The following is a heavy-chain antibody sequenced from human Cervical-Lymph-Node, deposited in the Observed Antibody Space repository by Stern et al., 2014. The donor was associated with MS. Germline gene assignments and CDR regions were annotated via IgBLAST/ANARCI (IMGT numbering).Heavy chain of an antibody. Sequence: EVQLVESGGGLVKPGGSLRLSCAASGFNFSIYNMNWVRQAPGQGLEWVSSISSRSRTNYADSVRGRFTISRDTAKNSLFLQMNSLRAEDTAIYYCARDLRLDYWGQGILVTVSS. CDR3: ARDLRLDY. CDR1: GFNFSIYN. CDR2: ISSRSRT. J-gene: IGHJ4*02. V-gene: IGHV3-21*01.